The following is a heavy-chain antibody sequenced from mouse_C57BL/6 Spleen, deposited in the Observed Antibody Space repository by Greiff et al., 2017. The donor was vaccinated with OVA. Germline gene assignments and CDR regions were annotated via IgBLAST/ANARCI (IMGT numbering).Heavy chain of an antibody. D-gene: IGHD1-1*01. V-gene: IGHV1-39*01. J-gene: IGHJ2*01. CDR3: ARSYYGSSHLYYFDY. CDR2: INPNYGTT. CDR1: GYSFTDYN. Sequence: EVKLMESGPELVKPGASVKISCKASGYSFTDYNMNWVKQSNGKSLEWIGVINPNYGTTSYNQKFKGKATLTVDQSSSTAYMQLNSLTSEDSAVYYCARSYYGSSHLYYFDYWGQGTTLTVSS.